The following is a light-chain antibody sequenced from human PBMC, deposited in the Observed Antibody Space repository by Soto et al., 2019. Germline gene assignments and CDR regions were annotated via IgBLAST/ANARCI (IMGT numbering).Light chain of an antibody. J-gene: IGKJ4*01. V-gene: IGKV3-11*01. CDR1: QSVGSS. CDR2: DAS. CDR3: QQRANWPLELT. Sequence: EIVLTQSPATLSLPPGERATLSCRASQSVGSSLAWYQHKPGQAPRLLIYDASNRATGTPARFSGSGSGADFALTISSLEPDDFAVYYCQQRANWPLELTFGGGTKVEIK.